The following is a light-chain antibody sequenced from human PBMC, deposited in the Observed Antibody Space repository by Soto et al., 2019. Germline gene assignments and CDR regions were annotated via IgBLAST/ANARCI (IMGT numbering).Light chain of an antibody. CDR3: QSYDTSLSGSV. CDR1: SSNLGAGYD. V-gene: IGLV1-40*01. Sequence: QLVLTQPPSVSGAPGQRVTISCTGSSSNLGAGYDVQWYRQVLGTAPELLIYGNTIRPSGVPDRISASKSGGSASLAITGLRAEDEADYYCQSYDTSLSGSVFGTGTKLTVL. J-gene: IGLJ1*01. CDR2: GNT.